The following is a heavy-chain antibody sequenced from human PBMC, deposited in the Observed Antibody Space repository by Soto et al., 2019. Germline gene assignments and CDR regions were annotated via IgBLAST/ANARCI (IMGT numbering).Heavy chain of an antibody. CDR2: ISADSARA. J-gene: IGHJ4*02. D-gene: IGHD2-21*01. CDR3: ARGRNVSPYVASDY. CDR1: GFPFSNYG. Sequence: EVQLLESGGGLVQPGGSLRLSCTAFGFPFSNYGMSWVRRTPGKGLEWVSVISADSARAFYADSVKGRFTISRDTSKNTLYLQMDNLRVEDTAVYYCARGRNVSPYVASDYWGQGTLVTVSS. V-gene: IGHV3-23*01.